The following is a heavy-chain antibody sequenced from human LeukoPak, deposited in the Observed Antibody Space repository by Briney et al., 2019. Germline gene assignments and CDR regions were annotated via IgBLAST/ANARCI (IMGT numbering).Heavy chain of an antibody. CDR1: GYTFTGYY. V-gene: IGHV1-2*02. CDR2: INPNSGGT. Sequence: ASVKVSCKASGYTFTGYYIHWVRQAPGQGLAWMVWINPNSGGTNYAQKFQGRVTMTRDRSINTAYMDLRSLTYDDTAVYYCARDKPAEAALDFWGQGTLVTVSS. CDR3: ARDKPAEAALDF. J-gene: IGHJ4*02.